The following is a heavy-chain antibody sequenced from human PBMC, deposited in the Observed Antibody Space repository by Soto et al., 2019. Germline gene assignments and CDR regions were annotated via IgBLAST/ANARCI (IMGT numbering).Heavy chain of an antibody. CDR2: MNPNSGIT. Sequence: GASVKVSCKASGYTFTSYDINWVRQATGQGLEWMGWMNPNSGITDFAQKFQGRITMTGNTSISTAYMELSSLRSEDTAVYYCARAPTPKAVQFWALQIEHWFDPWGQGTLVTVSS. J-gene: IGHJ5*02. V-gene: IGHV1-8*01. CDR1: GYTFTSYD. D-gene: IGHD3-16*01. CDR3: ARAPTPKAVQFWALQIEHWFDP.